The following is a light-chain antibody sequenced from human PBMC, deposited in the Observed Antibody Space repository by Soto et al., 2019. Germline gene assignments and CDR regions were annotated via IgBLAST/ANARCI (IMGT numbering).Light chain of an antibody. J-gene: IGLJ2*01. Sequence: QSALTQPPSASGSPGQSVTISCAGTSSDVGHYDYVSWYQQQPGKAPKLIIYEVTKRPSGVPDRFSGSKSANTASLTVSGLQDEDEADYYCSSYAGRNNLIFGGGTKLTVL. CDR3: SSYAGRNNLI. CDR1: SSDVGHYDY. V-gene: IGLV2-8*01. CDR2: EVT.